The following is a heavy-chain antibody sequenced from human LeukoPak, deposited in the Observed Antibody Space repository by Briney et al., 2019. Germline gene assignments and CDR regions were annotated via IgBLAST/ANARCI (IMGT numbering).Heavy chain of an antibody. J-gene: IGHJ3*02. V-gene: IGHV4-61*01. D-gene: IGHD6-13*01. CDR3: ARQSRQQLVLAFDI. CDR2: FFYSGST. CDR1: GASVSSGSYH. Sequence: SETLSLTCTVSGASVSSGSYHWSWIQQPPGRGLEWIGYFFYSGSTDYNPSLKSRVTISLDTSKNQFSLKLNSVTAADTGLYYCARQSRQQLVLAFDIWGQGTMVTVSS.